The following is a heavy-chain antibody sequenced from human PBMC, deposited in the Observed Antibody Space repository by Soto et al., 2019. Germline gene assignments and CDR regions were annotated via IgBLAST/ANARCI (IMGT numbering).Heavy chain of an antibody. V-gene: IGHV4-31*03. J-gene: IGHJ6*02. Sequence: QVQLQESGPGLVKPSQTMSLTYTVSGGSISSGGYYWSWIRQHPGKGLEWIGYIYYSGSTYYNPSLKSRVTISVDTSKNQFSLKLRSVTAADTAVYYCARAYGSGYMDVWGQGTTVTVSS. CDR3: ARAYGSGYMDV. D-gene: IGHD3-10*01. CDR1: GGSISSGGYY. CDR2: IYYSGST.